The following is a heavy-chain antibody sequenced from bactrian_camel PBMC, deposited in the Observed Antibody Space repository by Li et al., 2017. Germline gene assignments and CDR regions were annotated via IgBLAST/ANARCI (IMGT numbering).Heavy chain of an antibody. V-gene: IGHV3S40*01. D-gene: IGHD3*01. CDR2: MHIENGTP. CDR1: GFTVTHVQ. Sequence: VQLVESGGDLVQPGGSLQLTCAASGFTVTHVQMTWVRQAPGKEREGVAEMHIENGTPYYADSVKGRFAISADNAENTVYLQMNSLKPEDTAMYYCTTHFSQNGARYDDTWPRGEGTQVTVS. J-gene: IGHJ4*01.